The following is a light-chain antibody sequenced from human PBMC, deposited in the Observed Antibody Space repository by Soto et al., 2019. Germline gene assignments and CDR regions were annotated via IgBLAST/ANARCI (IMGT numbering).Light chain of an antibody. CDR3: QQRSNWPPEIP. CDR1: QSISSSY. Sequence: EVRLTQSPGAVSLSPAERATLSCRASQSISSSYLAWFQQKPGQAPRLLIYDASNRATGIPARFSGSGSGTDFTLTISSLEPEDFAVYYCQQRSNWPPEIPFCQGTLLEI. J-gene: IGKJ5*01. V-gene: IGKV3D-20*02. CDR2: DAS.